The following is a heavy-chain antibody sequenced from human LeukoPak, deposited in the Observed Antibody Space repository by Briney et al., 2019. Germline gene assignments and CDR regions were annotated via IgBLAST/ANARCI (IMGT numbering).Heavy chain of an antibody. Sequence: PSETLSLTCTVSGGSISSYYWSWIRQPPGKGLEWNGYIYYSGSTNYNPSLKSRVTISVDTSKNQFSLKLSSVTAADTAVYYCARDSGSLVDYWGQGTLVTVSS. CDR1: GGSISSYY. CDR3: ARDSGSLVDY. CDR2: IYYSGST. D-gene: IGHD1-26*01. V-gene: IGHV4-59*01. J-gene: IGHJ4*02.